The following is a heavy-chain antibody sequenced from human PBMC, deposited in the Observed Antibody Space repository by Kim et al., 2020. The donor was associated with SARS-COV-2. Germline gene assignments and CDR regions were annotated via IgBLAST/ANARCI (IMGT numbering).Heavy chain of an antibody. J-gene: IGHJ5*02. CDR2: VSYTDTT. CDR1: GDSISRTQ. CDR3: SRRVIFGDPDSSQSCWLDP. D-gene: IGHD3-22*01. V-gene: IGHV4-59*08. Sequence: SETLSLTCTVSGDSISRTQWSWIRQRPGPGLEWIGNVSYTDTTLYNPSLRNRATISRDTTKNEFYLTVNSVAAAATATSYCSRRVIFGDPDSSQSCWLDP.